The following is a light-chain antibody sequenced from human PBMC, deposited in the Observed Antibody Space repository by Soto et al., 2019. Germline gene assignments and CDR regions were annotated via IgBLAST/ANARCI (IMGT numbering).Light chain of an antibody. Sequence: EIVMTQSPATLSVSPGERATLSCMASQSVDSNLAWYQQKPGQAPRLLIFGASTRATGIPARFSGSGSGTDFTLTISSLQSEDFGVYFCQQYDNWPLTFGGGTKVDI. CDR2: GAS. CDR1: QSVDSN. V-gene: IGKV3D-15*01. CDR3: QQYDNWPLT. J-gene: IGKJ4*01.